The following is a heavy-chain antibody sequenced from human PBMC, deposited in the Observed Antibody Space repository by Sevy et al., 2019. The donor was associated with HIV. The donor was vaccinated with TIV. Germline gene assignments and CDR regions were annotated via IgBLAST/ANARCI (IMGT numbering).Heavy chain of an antibody. CDR3: ARDTYYYGSGSPKARFDY. CDR2: IYYSGST. Sequence: SETLSLTCTVSGGSISSGDYYWSWIRQPAGKGLEWIGYIYYSGSTYYNPSLKSRVTISVDTSKNQFSLKLSPVTAADTAVYYCARDTYYYGSGSPKARFDYWGQGTLVTVSS. CDR1: GGSISSGDYY. J-gene: IGHJ4*02. D-gene: IGHD3-10*01. V-gene: IGHV4-30-4*01.